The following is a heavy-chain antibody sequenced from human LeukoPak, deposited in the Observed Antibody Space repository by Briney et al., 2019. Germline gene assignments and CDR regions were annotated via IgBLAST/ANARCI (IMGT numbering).Heavy chain of an antibody. CDR1: GYSFTSYW. D-gene: IGHD6-19*01. Sequence: GESLKISCKGSGYSFTSYWIGWVRQMPGKGLEWMGIIYPGDSDTRYSPSSQVQVTISADKSISTAYLQWSSLKASDTAMYYCARQLDGVAGPSYFDYWGQGTLVTVSS. J-gene: IGHJ4*02. CDR3: ARQLDGVAGPSYFDY. CDR2: IYPGDSDT. V-gene: IGHV5-51*01.